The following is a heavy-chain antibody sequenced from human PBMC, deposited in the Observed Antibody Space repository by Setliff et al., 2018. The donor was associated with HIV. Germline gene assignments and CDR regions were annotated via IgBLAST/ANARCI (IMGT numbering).Heavy chain of an antibody. V-gene: IGHV4-31*03. D-gene: IGHD6-13*01. Sequence: KASETLSLTCSVSGGSISSGSYYWSWIRQHPGKGLEWIGYIFYSGSTTYNPSLKSRLTISVFTSSQQLSLTLTSVTPADTAVYYCARLRAAGTVHYFDPWGQGTQVTVSS. CDR3: ARLRAAGTVHYFDP. CDR2: IFYSGST. J-gene: IGHJ5*02. CDR1: GGSISSGSYY.